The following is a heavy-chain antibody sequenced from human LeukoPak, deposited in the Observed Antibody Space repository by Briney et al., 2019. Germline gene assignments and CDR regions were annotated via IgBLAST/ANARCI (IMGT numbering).Heavy chain of an antibody. V-gene: IGHV3-23*01. J-gene: IGHJ4*02. D-gene: IGHD2-15*01. Sequence: GGSLRLSCAASGFTFTSYALSWVRQAPGRGLDWVSTITPSGGTTYYADSVKGRFTISRDNSKNTLSLQMNSLRADDTAVYYCAASHTGRHCSGDSCYSGFMFDSWGQGTLVTVSS. CDR2: ITPSGGTT. CDR3: AASHTGRHCSGDSCYSGFMFDS. CDR1: GFTFTSYA.